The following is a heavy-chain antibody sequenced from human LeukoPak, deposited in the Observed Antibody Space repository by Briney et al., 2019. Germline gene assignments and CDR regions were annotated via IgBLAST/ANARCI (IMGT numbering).Heavy chain of an antibody. CDR3: AKDTVKVTTIRRVPHYMDV. V-gene: IGHV3-30*02. CDR1: GFIFNSYG. Sequence: PGGSLRLSCAASGFIFNSYGMHWVRQAPGKGLEWVAFIRYDGSIKYYADSVKGRFTISRDNSKNTLYLQMNSLRAEDTALYYCAKDTVKVTTIRRVPHYMDVWGKGTTVTVSS. CDR2: IRYDGSIK. J-gene: IGHJ6*03. D-gene: IGHD5-12*01.